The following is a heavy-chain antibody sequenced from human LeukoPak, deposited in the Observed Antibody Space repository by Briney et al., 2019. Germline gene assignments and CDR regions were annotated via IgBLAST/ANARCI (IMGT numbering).Heavy chain of an antibody. J-gene: IGHJ4*02. CDR1: GFTFSSYS. D-gene: IGHD2-2*01. V-gene: IGHV3-21*04. CDR2: ISSSSSYI. Sequence: GGSLRLSCAASGFTFSSYSMNWVRQAPGKGLEWVSSISSSSSYIYYADSVKGRFTISRDNSKNTLYLQMNSLRAEDTAAYYCAKSRCSSTSCPAGYYWGQGTLVTVSS. CDR3: AKSRCSSTSCPAGYY.